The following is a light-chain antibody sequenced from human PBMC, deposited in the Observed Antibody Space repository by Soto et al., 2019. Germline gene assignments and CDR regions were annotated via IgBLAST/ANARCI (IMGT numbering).Light chain of an antibody. J-gene: IGKJ4*01. CDR3: QQYNNWPLT. V-gene: IGKV3-20*01. CDR2: GAS. Sequence: EIVLTQSPGTLSLSPGERATLSCRASQSVSNNYLAWYQQKPGQAPRLPIYGASNRATGIPDRFSGSGSGTDFTLTISRLEPEDFAVYYCQQYNNWPLTFGGGTKVDI. CDR1: QSVSNNY.